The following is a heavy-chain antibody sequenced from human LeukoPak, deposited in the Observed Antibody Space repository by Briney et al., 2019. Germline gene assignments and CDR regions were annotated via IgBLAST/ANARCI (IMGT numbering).Heavy chain of an antibody. V-gene: IGHV4-34*01. CDR1: GGPFSGYY. J-gene: IGHJ4*02. CDR2: INHSGNT. D-gene: IGHD3-9*01. Sequence: SETLSLPCAVYGGPFSGYYWSWIRHPPGKGLECIGAINHSGNTNYNPSLKSPVTLSVDTSKNQFSLKLSSVTAADTAVYYCARGRPPLRYFDWLLPNPFDYWGQGTLVTVSS. CDR3: ARGRPPLRYFDWLLPNPFDY.